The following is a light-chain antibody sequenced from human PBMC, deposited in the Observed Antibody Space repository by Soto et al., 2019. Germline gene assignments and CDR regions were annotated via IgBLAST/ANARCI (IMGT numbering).Light chain of an antibody. V-gene: IGKV4-1*01. J-gene: IGKJ1*01. CDR2: WAS. CDR1: QSVLNRSNNKNC. Sequence: DIVMTQSPDSLAVSLGERATINCKSSQSVLNRSNNKNCLGWFQQKPGQPPKLLIYWASTRESGVPDRFSGSGSGTDFTLTISSLQAEDVAVYYCQQYYTTPRTFGPGTKVE. CDR3: QQYYTTPRT.